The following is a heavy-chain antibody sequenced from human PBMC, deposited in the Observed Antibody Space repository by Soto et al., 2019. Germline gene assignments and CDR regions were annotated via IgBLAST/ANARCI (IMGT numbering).Heavy chain of an antibody. J-gene: IGHJ6*03. CDR1: CYTFAGYG. Sequence: AGKACSKASCYTFAGYGISWGRQSPGQGLEWMGWISAYNGNTNYAQKLQGRVTMTTDTSTSTAYMELRSLRSDDTAVYYCARAIAAAGTAEIYYYSCSMDVWGKGTSVTVSS. V-gene: IGHV1-18*01. CDR3: ARAIAAAGTAEIYYYSCSMDV. CDR2: ISAYNGNT. D-gene: IGHD6-13*01.